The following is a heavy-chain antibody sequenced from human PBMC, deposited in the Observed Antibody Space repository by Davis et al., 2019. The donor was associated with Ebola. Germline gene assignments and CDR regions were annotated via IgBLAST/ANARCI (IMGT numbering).Heavy chain of an antibody. Sequence: GESLKISCAASGFTFTTYGIHWVRQAPGKGLEWVAVISYDGSNKYYADSVKGRFTISRDNSKNTLYLQMNSLRAEDTAVYYCAKNIEPRAVGWYYFGMDVWGQGTTVTVSS. J-gene: IGHJ6*02. CDR3: AKNIEPRAVGWYYFGMDV. D-gene: IGHD1-14*01. CDR2: ISYDGSNK. V-gene: IGHV3-30*18. CDR1: GFTFTTYG.